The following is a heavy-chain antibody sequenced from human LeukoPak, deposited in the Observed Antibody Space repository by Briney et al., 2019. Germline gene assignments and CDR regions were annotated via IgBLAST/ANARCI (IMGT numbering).Heavy chain of an antibody. Sequence: SGTLSLTCAVSGGSISSSNWWSWVRQPPGKGLEWIGEIYHSGSTNYNPSLKSRVTISVDRSKNQFSLKLSSVTAADTAVYYCASTFGGVAPFDYWGQGTLVTVSS. V-gene: IGHV4-4*02. J-gene: IGHJ4*02. D-gene: IGHD3-16*01. CDR3: ASTFGGVAPFDY. CDR2: IYHSGST. CDR1: GGSISSSNW.